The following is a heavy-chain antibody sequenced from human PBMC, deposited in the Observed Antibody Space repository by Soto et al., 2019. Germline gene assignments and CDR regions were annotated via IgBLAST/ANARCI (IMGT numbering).Heavy chain of an antibody. D-gene: IGHD1-26*01. Sequence: SVKVSCKASGGTFSSYAISWVRQAPGQGLEWMGGIIPIFGTANYAQKFQGRVTITADESTSTAYMELSSLRSEDTAVYYCARGAEVGATTAFDYWGQGTLVTVSS. CDR1: GGTFSSYA. CDR3: ARGAEVGATTAFDY. CDR2: IIPIFGTA. V-gene: IGHV1-69*13. J-gene: IGHJ4*02.